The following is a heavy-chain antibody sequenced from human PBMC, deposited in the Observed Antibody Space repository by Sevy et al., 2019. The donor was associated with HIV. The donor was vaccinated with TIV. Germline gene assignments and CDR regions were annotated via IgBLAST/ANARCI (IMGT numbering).Heavy chain of an antibody. CDR1: GFTFSSYG. CDR3: ARATDYDSSGYYFYYYYGMDV. V-gene: IGHV3-33*01. J-gene: IGHJ6*02. CDR2: IWYDGSNK. Sequence: GGSLRLSCAASGFTFSSYGMHWVRQAPGKGLEWVAVIWYDGSNKYYADSVKGRFTISRDNSKNTLYLQMNSLRAEDMAVYYCARATDYDSSGYYFYYYYGMDVWGQGTTVTVSS. D-gene: IGHD3-22*01.